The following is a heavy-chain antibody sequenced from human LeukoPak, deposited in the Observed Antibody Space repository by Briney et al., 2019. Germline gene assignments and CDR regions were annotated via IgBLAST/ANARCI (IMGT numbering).Heavy chain of an antibody. Sequence: SETLSLTCTVSGGSISSYYWSWIRQPPGKGLEWIGYIYYSGSTNYNPSLKSRVTISVDTSKNQFSLKLSSVTAADTAVYYCARGVRKTIAARPVAVPVGGAFDIWGQGTLVTVSS. CDR3: ARGVRKTIAARPVAVPVGGAFDI. J-gene: IGHJ4*02. D-gene: IGHD6-6*01. CDR2: IYYSGST. V-gene: IGHV4-59*01. CDR1: GGSISSYY.